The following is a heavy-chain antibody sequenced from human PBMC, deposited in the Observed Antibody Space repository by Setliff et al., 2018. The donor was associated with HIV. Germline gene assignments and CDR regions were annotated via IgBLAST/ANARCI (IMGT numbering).Heavy chain of an antibody. CDR2: VFVSGNT. CDR3: ARSHVVWGDVVNHFDF. Sequence: PSETLSLTCTVTGDSMSDNFYRWNWIRQSAGRGLEWIGQVFVSGNTNYSPSLEDRVSMSIVTSRRRFFLNLKSVTAADTALYFCARSHVVWGDVVNHFDFWGQGTLVTVSS. CDR1: GDSMSDNFYR. V-gene: IGHV4-61*09. D-gene: IGHD7-27*01. J-gene: IGHJ4*02.